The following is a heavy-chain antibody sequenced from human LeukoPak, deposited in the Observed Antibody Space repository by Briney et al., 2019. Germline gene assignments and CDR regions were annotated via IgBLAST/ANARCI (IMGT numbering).Heavy chain of an antibody. D-gene: IGHD3-22*01. Sequence: ASVKVSCKASGGTFSSYAISWVRQAPGQGLEWMGGIIPIFGTANYAQKVQGRVTITTEESTSTAYMELSSLRSEDTAVYYCATGYYYDSSGYDFDYWGQGTLVTVSS. J-gene: IGHJ4*02. CDR3: ATGYYYDSSGYDFDY. V-gene: IGHV1-69*05. CDR2: IIPIFGTA. CDR1: GGTFSSYA.